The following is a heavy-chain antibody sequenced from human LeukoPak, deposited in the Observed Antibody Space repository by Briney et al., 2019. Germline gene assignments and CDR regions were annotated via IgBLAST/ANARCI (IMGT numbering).Heavy chain of an antibody. Sequence: SETLSLTCAVSGGSISSGGSSWSWIRQPPGKGLEWIGYIYHSGSTYYNPSLKSRVTISVDRSKNQFSLKLSSVTAADTAVYYCARGGHYDSSGYHRSAPDYWGQGTLVTVSS. D-gene: IGHD3-22*01. CDR3: ARGGHYDSSGYHRSAPDY. V-gene: IGHV4-30-2*01. J-gene: IGHJ4*02. CDR2: IYHSGST. CDR1: GGSISSGGSS.